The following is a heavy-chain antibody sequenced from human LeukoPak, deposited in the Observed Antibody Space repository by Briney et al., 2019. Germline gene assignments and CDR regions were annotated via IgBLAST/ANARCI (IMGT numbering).Heavy chain of an antibody. D-gene: IGHD5-12*01. J-gene: IGHJ5*02. V-gene: IGHV3-43*02. CDR3: AKDIGYSGYDSGTNNWFDP. CDR2: ISGDGGST. CDR1: GFTFSTYA. Sequence: GGSLRLSCATSGFTFSTYAMHWVRQAPGKGLEWVSLISGDGGSTFYVDSVKGRFTISRDNSKNSLYLQMNSLRTEDTALYYCAKDIGYSGYDSGTNNWFDPWGQGTLVTVSS.